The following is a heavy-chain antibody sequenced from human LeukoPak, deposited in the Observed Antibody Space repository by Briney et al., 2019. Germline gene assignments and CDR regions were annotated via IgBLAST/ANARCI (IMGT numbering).Heavy chain of an antibody. CDR3: ARQPFAPTYYYDSSGYSRPFFFDY. CDR1: GGSISSSSYY. CDR2: IYYSGST. Sequence: SETLSLTCTVSGGSISSSSYYWGWLRQPPGKGLERIGSIYYSGSTYDNPSLKSRVTITVDTCKNQSSLKLSSLTDAATAVYYCARQPFAPTYYYDSSGYSRPFFFDYWGQGTLVTVPS. V-gene: IGHV4-39*01. D-gene: IGHD3-22*01. J-gene: IGHJ4*02.